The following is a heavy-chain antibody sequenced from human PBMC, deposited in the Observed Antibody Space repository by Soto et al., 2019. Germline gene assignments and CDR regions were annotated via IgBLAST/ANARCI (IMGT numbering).Heavy chain of an antibody. V-gene: IGHV1-69*13. D-gene: IGHD1-7*01. CDR3: ARPRDNWNSHSFDY. CDR1: GGTFSSYA. J-gene: IGHJ4*02. CDR2: IIPIFGTA. Sequence: ASVKVSCKASGGTFSSYAISWVRQAPGQGLEWMGGIIPIFGTANYAQKFQGRVTITADESTSTAYMELSSLRSEDTAVYYCARPRDNWNSHSFDYWGQGTLVTVSS.